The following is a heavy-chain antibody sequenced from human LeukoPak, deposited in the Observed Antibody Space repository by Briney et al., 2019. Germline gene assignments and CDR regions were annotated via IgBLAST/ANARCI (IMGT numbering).Heavy chain of an antibody. CDR2: IKQDGSEK. D-gene: IGHD3-3*01. J-gene: IGHJ4*02. Sequence: QSGGSLRLSCAASGFTFSSYWMSWVRQAPGKGLEWVANIKQDGSEKYYVDSVKGRFTISRDNAKNSLYLQMSSLRAEDTAVYYCARDRRFLEWLLPLFDYWGQGTLVTVSS. V-gene: IGHV3-7*01. CDR3: ARDRRFLEWLLPLFDY. CDR1: GFTFSSYW.